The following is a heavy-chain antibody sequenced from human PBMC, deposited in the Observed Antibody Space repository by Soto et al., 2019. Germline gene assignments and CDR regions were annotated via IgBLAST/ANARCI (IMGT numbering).Heavy chain of an antibody. CDR2: INTKTGNR. Sequence: ASVKVSCKASGYSFSSYGVNWVRQAPGQGLEWMGWINTKTGNRNYAQKFEDRVTMTTATSTSTVYMELRSLRSDDMAVYYCARDRLRGYDSSGFYSWGQGTLVTVSS. J-gene: IGHJ4*02. CDR1: GYSFSSYG. D-gene: IGHD3-22*01. V-gene: IGHV1-18*03. CDR3: ARDRLRGYDSSGFYS.